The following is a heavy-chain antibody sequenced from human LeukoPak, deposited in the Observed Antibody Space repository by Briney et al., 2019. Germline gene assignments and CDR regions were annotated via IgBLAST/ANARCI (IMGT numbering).Heavy chain of an antibody. CDR1: RFTFSSYG. J-gene: IGHJ6*04. Sequence: GGSLRLSYAAARFTFSSYGMHWVRQAPGKGLEWVSLISGTGGSTYNADSVKGRFTISRDNSKNTLYLQMNSLRAEDTAVYYCAELGITMIGGVWGKGTTVTISS. CDR2: ISGTGGST. D-gene: IGHD3-10*02. V-gene: IGHV3-23*01. CDR3: AELGITMIGGV.